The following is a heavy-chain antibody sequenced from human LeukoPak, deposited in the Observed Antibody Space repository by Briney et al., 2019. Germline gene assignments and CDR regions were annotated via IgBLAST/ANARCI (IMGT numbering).Heavy chain of an antibody. Sequence: SVKVSCKASGGTFSSYAISWVRQAPGQGLEWMGRIIPILGIANYAQKFQGRVTITADKSTSTAYMELSSLRSEDTAVYYCARAVDGSGSYPFSFDYWGQGTLVTVSS. CDR2: IIPILGIA. CDR1: GGTFSSYA. V-gene: IGHV1-69*04. J-gene: IGHJ4*02. CDR3: ARAVDGSGSYPFSFDY. D-gene: IGHD3-10*01.